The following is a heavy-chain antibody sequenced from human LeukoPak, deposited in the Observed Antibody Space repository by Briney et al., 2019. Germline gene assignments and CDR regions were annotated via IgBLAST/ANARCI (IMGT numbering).Heavy chain of an antibody. D-gene: IGHD3-10*01. Sequence: KPSATLSLTCAVSGFSISSGDYWGWVRQPPGRGLEWIGSIYHSGSTYYNPSLKSRDTISVDKSNNQFSLKLSSVTAADTAGYYCAREDVVRGVITYYYGMDVWGKGATVTVSS. CDR3: AREDVVRGVITYYYGMDV. J-gene: IGHJ6*04. CDR1: GFSISSGDY. V-gene: IGHV4-38-2*02. CDR2: IYHSGST.